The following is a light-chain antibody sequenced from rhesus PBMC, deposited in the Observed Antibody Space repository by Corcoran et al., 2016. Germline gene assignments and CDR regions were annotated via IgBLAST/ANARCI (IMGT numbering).Light chain of an antibody. J-gene: IGKJ1*01. V-gene: IGKV3S9*01. Sequence: EIVMTQSPATLSLSPGERATLSCRASQSVSSYVAWYPQKPGQAPRLLIYGASSRATGIPDRFSGSGSVTDFTLIISSREPEDVGVYYCQQYNNWKTFGQGTKVEIK. CDR3: QQYNNWKT. CDR2: GAS. CDR1: QSVSSY.